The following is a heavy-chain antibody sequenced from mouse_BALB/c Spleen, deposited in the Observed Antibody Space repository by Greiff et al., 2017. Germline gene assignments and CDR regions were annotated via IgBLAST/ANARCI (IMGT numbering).Heavy chain of an antibody. CDR2: IYPYNGGT. J-gene: IGHJ1*01. CDR1: GYTFTDYN. D-gene: IGHD1-1*01. V-gene: IGHV1S29*02. CDR3: ARGATVVATYWYFDV. Sequence: VQLQQSGPELVKPGASVKISCKASGYTFTDYNMNWVKQSHGKSLEWIGYIYPYNGGTGYNQKFKSKATLTVDNSSSTAYMELRSLTSEDSAVYYCARGATVVATYWYFDVWGAGTTVTVSS.